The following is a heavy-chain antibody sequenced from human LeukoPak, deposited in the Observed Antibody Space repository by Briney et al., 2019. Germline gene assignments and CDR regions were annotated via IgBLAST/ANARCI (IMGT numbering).Heavy chain of an antibody. CDR1: GGSISSGSYY. V-gene: IGHV4-61*02. D-gene: IGHD1-26*01. CDR2: IYTSGST. CDR3: ARDSKLGAVYYFDY. Sequence: SETLSLTCTVSGGSISSGSYYWSWIRQPAGKGLEWIGRIYTSGSTNYNPSLKSRVTISVDTSKNQFSLKLSSVTAADTAVYYCARDSKLGAVYYFDYWGQGTLVTVSS. J-gene: IGHJ4*02.